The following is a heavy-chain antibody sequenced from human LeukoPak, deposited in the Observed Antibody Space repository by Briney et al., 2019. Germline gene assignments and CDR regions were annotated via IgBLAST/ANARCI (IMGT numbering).Heavy chain of an antibody. CDR1: GYSFTSYW. V-gene: IGHV5-51*01. CDR3: ARARYISDPQDY. D-gene: IGHD6-19*01. Sequence: GESLKISCKASGYSFTSYWIAWVRQMPGKGLEWMGIIYPVDSDTRYSPSFQGQVTISADKSISTAYLQWSSLKASDTAMYYCARARYISDPQDYWGLGTLVTVSS. J-gene: IGHJ4*02. CDR2: IYPVDSDT.